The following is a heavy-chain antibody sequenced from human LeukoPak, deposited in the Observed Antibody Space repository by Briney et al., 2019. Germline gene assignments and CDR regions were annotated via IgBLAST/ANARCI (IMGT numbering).Heavy chain of an antibody. Sequence: PSETLSLTCTVSGGSVSSGSYYWSWIRQPPGKGLEWIGYIYYSGSTNYNPSLKSRVTISVDTSKNQFSLKLGSVTAADTAVYYCARDYYGSGGYYRIDYWGQGTLVTVSS. CDR3: ARDYYGSGGYYRIDY. V-gene: IGHV4-61*01. CDR1: GGSVSSGSYY. J-gene: IGHJ4*02. CDR2: IYYSGST. D-gene: IGHD3-10*01.